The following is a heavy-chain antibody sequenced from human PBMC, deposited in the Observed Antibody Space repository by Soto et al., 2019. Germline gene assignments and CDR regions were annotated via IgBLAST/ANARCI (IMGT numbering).Heavy chain of an antibody. CDR2: IYYSGST. D-gene: IGHD1-26*01. CDR3: ARGSWGSYGWFDP. Sequence: PSETLSLTCTVSGGSVSSGSYYWSWIRQPPGKGLEWIGYIYYSGSTNYNPSLKSRVTIPVDTSKNQFSLKLSSVTAADTAVYCCARGSWGSYGWFDPWGQGTLVTVSS. CDR1: GGSVSSGSYY. V-gene: IGHV4-61*01. J-gene: IGHJ5*02.